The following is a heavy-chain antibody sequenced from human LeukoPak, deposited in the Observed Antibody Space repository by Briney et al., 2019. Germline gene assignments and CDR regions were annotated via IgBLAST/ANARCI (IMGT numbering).Heavy chain of an antibody. Sequence: PPETRSLTCTVSSGSTSSYYWIWIRQPAGKGLEWIGHVYTSGITNYNPPLKSVVIMSVDTSKNQFSLKLSSVTAADTAVYYCARGLYNWNDIVHSEFDYWGQGTLVTVSS. D-gene: IGHD1-20*01. V-gene: IGHV4-4*07. J-gene: IGHJ4*02. CDR1: SGSTSSYY. CDR2: VYTSGIT. CDR3: ARGLYNWNDIVHSEFDY.